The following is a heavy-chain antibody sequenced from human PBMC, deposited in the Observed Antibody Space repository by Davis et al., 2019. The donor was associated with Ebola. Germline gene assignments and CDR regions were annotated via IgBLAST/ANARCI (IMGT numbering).Heavy chain of an antibody. CDR3: ATTQWLREFDN. CDR2: INSDGSII. CDR1: RFTFSNYW. Sequence: GESLKISCAASRFTFSNYWMHWVRQAPGKGLVWVSRINSDGSIITYADSVRGRFIISRDKSNNTLYLEMNSLRVDDTAVYYCATTQWLREFDNWGQGTLVTVSS. V-gene: IGHV3-74*01. D-gene: IGHD6-19*01. J-gene: IGHJ4*02.